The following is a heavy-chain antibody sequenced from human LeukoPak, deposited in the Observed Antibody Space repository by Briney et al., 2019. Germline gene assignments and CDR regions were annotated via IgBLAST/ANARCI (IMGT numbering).Heavy chain of an antibody. J-gene: IGHJ2*01. CDR2: LYSGSDT. CDR1: GFSVSLNY. D-gene: IGHD3-3*02. Sequence: PGGSLRLSCAASGFSVSLNYMNWVRQAPGKGLERVSILYSGSDTYYADSVKGRFTISRDSSKNMLFLHMNSLRAEDTAVYYCARVGDHFHWYLDLWGRGTLVTVSS. CDR3: ARVGDHFHWYLDL. V-gene: IGHV3-53*01.